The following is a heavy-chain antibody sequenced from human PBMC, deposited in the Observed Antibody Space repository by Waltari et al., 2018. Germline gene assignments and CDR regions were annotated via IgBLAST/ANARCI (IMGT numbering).Heavy chain of an antibody. D-gene: IGHD3-22*01. J-gene: IGHJ4*02. CDR1: GFTFDDYT. V-gene: IGHV3-43*01. Sequence: EVQLVESGGVVVQPGGSLRLSCAASGFTFDDYTLPWVRQAPGKGLEWVSLISWDGGSTYYADSVKGRFTISRDNSKNSLYLQMNRLRTEDTALYYCASSGSSGLLGYWGQGTLVTVSS. CDR2: ISWDGGST. CDR3: ASSGSSGLLGY.